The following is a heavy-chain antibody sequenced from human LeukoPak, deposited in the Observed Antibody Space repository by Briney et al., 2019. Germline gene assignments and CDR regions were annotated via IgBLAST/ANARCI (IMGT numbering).Heavy chain of an antibody. Sequence: ASVKVSCKVSGYILSELSMHWVRQAPGKGLEWMGGFDPEDDERIFAQKFQGRVTMTEDTSTDTAYMELSSLRSEDTAVYYCAAELMSGHFDHWGQGNPVTVSS. J-gene: IGHJ4*02. CDR2: FDPEDDER. CDR1: GYILSELS. V-gene: IGHV1-24*01. D-gene: IGHD6-25*01. CDR3: AAELMSGHFDH.